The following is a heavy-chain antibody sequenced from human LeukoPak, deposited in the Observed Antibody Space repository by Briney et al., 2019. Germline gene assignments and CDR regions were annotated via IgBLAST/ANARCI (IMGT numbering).Heavy chain of an antibody. J-gene: IGHJ3*02. CDR1: GGSISSSSYY. CDR2: IYYSGST. V-gene: IGHV4-39*07. D-gene: IGHD3-3*01. CDR3: ARMWGGYDAFDI. Sequence: SETLSLTCTVSGGSISSSSYYWGWIRQPPGKGLEWIGSIYYSGSTYYNPSLKSRVTISVDTSKNQFSLKLSSVTAADTAVYYCARMWGGYDAFDIWGQGTMVTVSS.